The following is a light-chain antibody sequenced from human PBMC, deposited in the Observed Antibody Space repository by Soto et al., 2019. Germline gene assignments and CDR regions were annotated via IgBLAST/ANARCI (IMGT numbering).Light chain of an antibody. CDR2: GAS. CDR3: QQYNNWPIT. Sequence: EIVLTQSPGTLSLSPGEGATLSCRASQSVSSSYLAWYQQKPGQAPRLLIYGASSRATGIPDRFSGSGSGTDFTLTISSLEPEDFAVYYCQQYNNWPITFGQGTRLEIK. J-gene: IGKJ5*01. CDR1: QSVSSSY. V-gene: IGKV3-20*01.